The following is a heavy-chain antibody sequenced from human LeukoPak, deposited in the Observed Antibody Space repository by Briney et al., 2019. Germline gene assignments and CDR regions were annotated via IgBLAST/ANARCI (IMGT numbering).Heavy chain of an antibody. CDR1: GFTFSSYW. J-gene: IGHJ3*02. CDR2: TNRDGSST. CDR3: AKDYYDSSGYYFGDAFDI. D-gene: IGHD3-22*01. Sequence: GGSLRLSCAASGFTFSSYWMHWVRQAPGKGSVWVARTNRDGSSTAYADSVKGRFTISRDKSKNTLYLQMNSLRAEDTAVYYCAKDYYDSSGYYFGDAFDIWGQGTMVTVSS. V-gene: IGHV3-74*01.